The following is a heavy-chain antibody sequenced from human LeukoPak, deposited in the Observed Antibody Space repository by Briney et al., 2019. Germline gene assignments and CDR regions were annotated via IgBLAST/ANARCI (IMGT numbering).Heavy chain of an antibody. CDR3: AREGGGYDFWSGYYKDGMDV. D-gene: IGHD3-3*01. J-gene: IGHJ6*02. Sequence: AGGSLRLSCAASGFTFSSYSMTWVRQAPGKGLEWVSSISSSSSYINYADSVKGRFTISRDNAKKSLYLQMNSLRVEDTAVYYCAREGGGYDFWSGYYKDGMDVWGQGTTVTVSS. CDR1: GFTFSSYS. CDR2: ISSSSSYI. V-gene: IGHV3-21*01.